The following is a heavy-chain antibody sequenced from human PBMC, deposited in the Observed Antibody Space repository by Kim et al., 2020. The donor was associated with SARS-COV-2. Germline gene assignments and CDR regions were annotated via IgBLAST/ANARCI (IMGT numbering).Heavy chain of an antibody. J-gene: IGHJ4*02. Sequence: SETLSLTCTVAGGSISGFYWSWIRQSPGEGLQWIGYTFYSGTTKYNPSLKSRATISIDTSKKQFSLKLKSVTAADTATYFCARGIRSTSSPRPFDYWGQGSLVSVSS. D-gene: IGHD2-2*01. CDR1: GGSISGFY. CDR2: TFYSGTT. CDR3: ARGIRSTSSPRPFDY. V-gene: IGHV4-59*01.